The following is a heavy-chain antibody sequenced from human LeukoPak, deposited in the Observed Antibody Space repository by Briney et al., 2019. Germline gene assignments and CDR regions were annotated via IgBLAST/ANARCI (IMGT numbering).Heavy chain of an antibody. Sequence: SETLSLTCMDCGGFLRSCYLSWIQQPPGKGLEWIGYIYYSGSTNYNPSLKSRVTISVDTSKNQFSLKLSSVTAAATAGYYCARRPHMTGAYVPWGQGTLVTVSS. D-gene: IGHD2-21*01. CDR1: GGFLRSCY. V-gene: IGHV4-59*01. CDR3: ARRPHMTGAYVP. J-gene: IGHJ5*02. CDR2: IYYSGST.